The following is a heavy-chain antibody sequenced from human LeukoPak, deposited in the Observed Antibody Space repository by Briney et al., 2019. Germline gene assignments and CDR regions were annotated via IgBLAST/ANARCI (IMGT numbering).Heavy chain of an antibody. CDR1: GFTFSSYW. CDR2: INSDGSST. CDR3: AREGRRCSGGSCYSVFSRGLLFDY. J-gene: IGHJ4*02. V-gene: IGHV3-74*01. Sequence: PGGSLRLSCAASGFTFSSYWMHWVRQAPGKGLVWVSRINSDGSSTSYADSVKGRFTISRDNAKNTLYLQMNSLRAEDTAVYYCAREGRRCSGGSCYSVFSRGLLFDYWGQGTLVTVSS. D-gene: IGHD2-15*01.